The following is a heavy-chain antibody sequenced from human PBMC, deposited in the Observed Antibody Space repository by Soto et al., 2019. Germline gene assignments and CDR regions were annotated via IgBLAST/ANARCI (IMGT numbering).Heavy chain of an antibody. CDR1: GGSISSYY. CDR3: AAELGESDP. Sequence: SETLSLTCTVSGGSISSYYWSWIRQPPGKGLEWIGYIYYSGSTYYNPSLKSRVTISVDTSKNQFSLKLSSVTAADTAVYYCAAELGESDPWGQGTLVTVSS. V-gene: IGHV4-59*06. J-gene: IGHJ5*02. CDR2: IYYSGST. D-gene: IGHD3-10*01.